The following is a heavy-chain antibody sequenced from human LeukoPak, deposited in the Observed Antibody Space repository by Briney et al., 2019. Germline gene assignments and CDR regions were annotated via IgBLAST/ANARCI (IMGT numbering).Heavy chain of an antibody. J-gene: IGHJ4*02. CDR1: GFTFDDYA. V-gene: IGHV3-9*01. CDR3: AKVIGGDYGDYRGYFDY. D-gene: IGHD4-17*01. Sequence: GGSLRLSCAASGFTFDDYAMHWVRQAPGKGLEWVSGISWNSGSIGYADSVKGRFTISRDNAKNSLYLQMNSLRAEDTDLYYCAKVIGGDYGDYRGYFDYWGQGTLVTVSS. CDR2: ISWNSGSI.